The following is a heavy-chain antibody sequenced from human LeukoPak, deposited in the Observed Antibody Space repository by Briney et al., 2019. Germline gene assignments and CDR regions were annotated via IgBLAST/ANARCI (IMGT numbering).Heavy chain of an antibody. CDR3: AAHYYDSSGPALAH. D-gene: IGHD3-22*01. Sequence: GGSLILSCAASGFIFSSHWMSWVSQAPGKGLEWVANIKQDGSEKYYVDSVKGRFTISRDNARNSLYLQMNSLRAEDTAVFYCAAHYYDSSGPALAHWGQGTLVTVSS. V-gene: IGHV3-7*01. CDR1: GFIFSSHW. CDR2: IKQDGSEK. J-gene: IGHJ4*02.